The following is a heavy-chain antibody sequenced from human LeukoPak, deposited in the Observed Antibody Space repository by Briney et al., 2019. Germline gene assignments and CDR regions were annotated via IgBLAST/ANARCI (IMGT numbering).Heavy chain of an antibody. CDR2: INPNSGGT. CDR1: GYTFTGYY. Sequence: SVKVSXKASGYTFTGYYMHWVRQAPGQGLEWMGRINPNSGGTNYAQKFQGRVTMTRDTSISTAYMELSRLRSDDTAVYYCARVLGYYDSSGYLGISWFDPWGQGTLVTVSS. V-gene: IGHV1-2*06. CDR3: ARVLGYYDSSGYLGISWFDP. D-gene: IGHD3-22*01. J-gene: IGHJ5*02.